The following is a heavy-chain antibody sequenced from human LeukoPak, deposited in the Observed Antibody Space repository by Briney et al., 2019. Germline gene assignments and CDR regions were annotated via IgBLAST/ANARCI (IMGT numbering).Heavy chain of an antibody. CDR2: ISSSGSSI. CDR3: ARGATVEYSSSSPPGVRGPGPHMDV. J-gene: IGHJ6*03. V-gene: IGHV3-48*03. CDR1: GFTFSSYE. Sequence: PGGSLRLSCAASGFTFSSYEMNWVRQAPGKGLEWISYISSSGSSISYADSVKRRFTISRANAKNSLNLQMNSLRAEDTAVYYCARGATVEYSSSSPPGVRGPGPHMDVWGKGTTVTVSS. D-gene: IGHD6-6*01.